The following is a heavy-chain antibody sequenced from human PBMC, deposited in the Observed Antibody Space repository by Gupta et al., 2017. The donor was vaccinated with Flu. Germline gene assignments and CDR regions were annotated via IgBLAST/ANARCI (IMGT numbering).Heavy chain of an antibody. Sequence: QVQLVESGGGVVQPGRSLRLSCAASGFTFSSYGMHWVRQAPGKGLEWVAVIWYDGSNKYYADAVKGRFTISRDNSKNTLYLQMNSLRAEDTAVYYCASDYDILTGSPPTWGQGNLVTVSS. CDR2: IWYDGSNK. V-gene: IGHV3-33*01. J-gene: IGHJ5*02. D-gene: IGHD3-9*01. CDR1: GFTFSSYG. CDR3: ASDYDILTGSPPT.